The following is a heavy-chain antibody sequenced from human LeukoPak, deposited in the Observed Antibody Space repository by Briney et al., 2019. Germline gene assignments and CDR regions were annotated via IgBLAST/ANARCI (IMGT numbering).Heavy chain of an antibody. CDR1: GGSISSYY. CDR3: ARERETAFDY. CDR2: IYYGGST. J-gene: IGHJ4*02. V-gene: IGHV4-59*01. D-gene: IGHD5-18*01. Sequence: SETLSLTCTVSGGSISSYYWGWIRQPPGKGLEWIGYIYYGGSTNYNPSLKSRVTISVDTSKNQFSLKLSSVTAADTAVYYCARERETAFDYWGQGTLVTVSS.